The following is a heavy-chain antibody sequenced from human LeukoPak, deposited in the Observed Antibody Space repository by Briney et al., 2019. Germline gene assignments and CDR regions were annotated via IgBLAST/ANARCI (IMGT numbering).Heavy chain of an antibody. D-gene: IGHD2-15*01. V-gene: IGHV3-11*01. CDR2: ISSSGSTI. CDR3: ARADIYCSGGSCYLDY. Sequence: PGGSLRLSCAASGFTFSSYWMSWIRQAPGKGLEWVSYISSSGSTIYYADSVKGRFTISRDNAKNSLYLQMNSLRAEDTAVYYCARADIYCSGGSCYLDYWGQGTLVTVSS. CDR1: GFTFSSYW. J-gene: IGHJ4*02.